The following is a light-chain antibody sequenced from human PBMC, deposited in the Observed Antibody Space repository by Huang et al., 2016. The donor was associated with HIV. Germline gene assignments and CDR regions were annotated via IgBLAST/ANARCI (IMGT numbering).Light chain of an antibody. Sequence: ERVMTQSPDTLSLSPGERAPLTCRASQGGRSNLAWYQQKPGQAPRLLIYGAATRVTGSPATFSGSGSETDFTLTIRSLQSEDSAVYYCQQYNNWPRTFGQGTKLEIK. J-gene: IGKJ2*01. CDR2: GAA. V-gene: IGKV3-15*01. CDR1: QGGRSN. CDR3: QQYNNWPRT.